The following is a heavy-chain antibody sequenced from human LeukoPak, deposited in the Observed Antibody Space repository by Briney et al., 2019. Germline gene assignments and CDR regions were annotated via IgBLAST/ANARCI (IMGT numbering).Heavy chain of an antibody. Sequence: ASVKVSCKASGYTFTSYAMNWVRQAPGQGLEWMGWINTNTGNPTYAQGFTGRFVFSLDTSVSTAYLQISSLKAEDTAVYYCAREVDSSGYLSWFNGRPWFDPWGQGTLVTVSS. D-gene: IGHD3-22*01. V-gene: IGHV7-4-1*02. CDR1: GYTFTSYA. CDR3: AREVDSSGYLSWFNGRPWFDP. CDR2: INTNTGNP. J-gene: IGHJ5*02.